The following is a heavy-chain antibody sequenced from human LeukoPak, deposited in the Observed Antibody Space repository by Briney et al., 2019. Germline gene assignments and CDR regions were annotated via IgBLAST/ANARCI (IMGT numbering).Heavy chain of an antibody. CDR3: ARDLGGIAVAVTKMDV. J-gene: IGHJ6*04. CDR1: GFTFSSYS. CDR2: ISSSSSYI. Sequence: GGSLRLSCAASGFTFSSYSMNWVRQAPGKGLEWVSAISSSSSYIYYADSVKGRFTISRDNAKNSLYLQMNSLRAEDTAVYYCARDLGGIAVAVTKMDVWGKGTTVTVSS. D-gene: IGHD6-19*01. V-gene: IGHV3-21*01.